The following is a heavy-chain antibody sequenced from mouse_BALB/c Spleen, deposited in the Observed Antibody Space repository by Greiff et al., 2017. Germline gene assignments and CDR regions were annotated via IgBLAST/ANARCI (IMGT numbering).Heavy chain of an antibody. V-gene: IGHV5-6-4*01. CDR1: GFTFSSYT. J-gene: IGHJ2*01. D-gene: IGHD1-2*01. Sequence: EVKVVESGGGLVKPGGSLKLSCAASGFTFSSYTMSWVRQTPEKRLEWVATISSGGSYTYYPDSVKGRFTISRDNAKNTLYLQMSSLKSEDTAMYYCARSITTATGYFDYWGQGTTLTVSS. CDR2: ISSGGSYT. CDR3: ARSITTATGYFDY.